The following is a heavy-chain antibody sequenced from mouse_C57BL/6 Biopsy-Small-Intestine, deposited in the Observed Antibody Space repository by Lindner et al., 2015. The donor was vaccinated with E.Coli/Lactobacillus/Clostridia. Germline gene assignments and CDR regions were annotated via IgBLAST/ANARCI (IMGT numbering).Heavy chain of an antibody. CDR1: GYSFTSKA. CDR3: AREEPPERF. CDR2: INTGSGDT. V-gene: IGHV1-4*02. J-gene: IGHJ3*01. Sequence: SVKVSCKASGYSFTSKAMHWVRQIPGQGLEWMGWINTGSGDTWYSQNFQDRLTITRDTSASTVYMDLSSLTSEDTAMYYCAREEPPERFWGQGTLVTVS.